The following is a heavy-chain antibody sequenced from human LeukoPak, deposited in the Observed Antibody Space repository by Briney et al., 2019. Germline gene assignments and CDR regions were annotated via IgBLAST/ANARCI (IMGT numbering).Heavy chain of an antibody. CDR1: GFTFSSYS. CDR2: ISSSSSTI. V-gene: IGHV3-48*04. CDR3: GRDNYGGSGQVDY. D-gene: IGHD4/OR15-4a*01. J-gene: IGHJ4*02. Sequence: PGGSLRLSCAASGFTFSSYSMNWVRQAPGKGLEWVSYISSSSSTIYYADSVKGRFTISRDNAKNSLYLQMNNLRAEDTAVYYCGRDNYGGSGQVDYWGQGTLVTVSS.